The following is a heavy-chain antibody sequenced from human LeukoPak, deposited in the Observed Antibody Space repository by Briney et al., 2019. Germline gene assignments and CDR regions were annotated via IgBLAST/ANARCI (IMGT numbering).Heavy chain of an antibody. Sequence: GGSLRLSCAVSGFSFSNFAMSWVRQAPGKGLEWVAVISYDGSNKYYADSVKGRFTISRDNSKNTVHLQMNSLRAEDTAVYYCAKGQTDAVVAAFAEYFQHWGQGTLVIVSS. D-gene: IGHD2-15*01. CDR1: GFSFSNFA. CDR3: AKGQTDAVVAAFAEYFQH. J-gene: IGHJ1*01. CDR2: ISYDGSNK. V-gene: IGHV3-30*18.